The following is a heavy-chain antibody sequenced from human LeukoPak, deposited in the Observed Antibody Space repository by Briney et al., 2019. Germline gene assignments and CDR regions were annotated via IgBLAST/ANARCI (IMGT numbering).Heavy chain of an antibody. V-gene: IGHV3-11*01. CDR1: GFTFSDYY. J-gene: IGHJ6*03. Sequence: PGGSLRLSCAASGFTFSDYYMSWIRQAPGKGLEWVSYISSSGITIYYADSVKGRSTISRDNAKNSLYLQMNSLRAEDTAVYYCARGKTGSYYSRSYYMDVWGKGTTVTISS. CDR3: ARGKTGSYYSRSYYMDV. CDR2: ISSSGITI. D-gene: IGHD3-10*01.